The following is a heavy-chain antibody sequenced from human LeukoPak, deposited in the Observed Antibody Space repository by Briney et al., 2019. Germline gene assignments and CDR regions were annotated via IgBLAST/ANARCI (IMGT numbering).Heavy chain of an antibody. CDR2: ISSSGSTI. J-gene: IGHJ4*02. D-gene: IGHD1-26*01. Sequence: GGSLRLSCAASGFTFSDYYMSWIRQAPGKGLEWVSYISSSGSTIYYADSVKGRFTISRDNAKNSLSLQMNSLRAEDTAVYYCARENSGSYYQFDYWGQGTLVTVSS. CDR1: GFTFSDYY. V-gene: IGHV3-11*04. CDR3: ARENSGSYYQFDY.